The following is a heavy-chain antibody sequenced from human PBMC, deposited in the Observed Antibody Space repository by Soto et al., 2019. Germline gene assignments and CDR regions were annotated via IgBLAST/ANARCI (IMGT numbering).Heavy chain of an antibody. CDR3: ARGRGLAARPSQQSYNWFDP. CDR2: ISAYNGNT. V-gene: IGHV1-18*01. D-gene: IGHD6-6*01. CDR1: GYTFTSYG. J-gene: IGHJ5*02. Sequence: GASVKVSCKASGYTFTSYGISWVRQAPGQGLEWMGWISAYNGNTNYAQKLQGRVTMTTDTSTSTAYMELRSLRSDDTAVYYCARGRGLAARPSQQSYNWFDPWGQGTLVTVSS.